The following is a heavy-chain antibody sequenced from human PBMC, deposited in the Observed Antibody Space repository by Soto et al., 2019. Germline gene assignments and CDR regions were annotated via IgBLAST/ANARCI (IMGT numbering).Heavy chain of an antibody. CDR3: ARETYDNAFDF. CDR1: GFTFSNYE. V-gene: IGHV3-48*03. Sequence: PGGSLRLSCAASGFTFSNYEMNWVRQAPGKGLEWVSYINGHGTTKKYADSVEGRFTISRDNAWSSLFLQMSSLTDEDTAVYYCARETYDNAFDFWGQGTLVTVSS. J-gene: IGHJ4*02. CDR2: INGHGTTK. D-gene: IGHD3-9*01.